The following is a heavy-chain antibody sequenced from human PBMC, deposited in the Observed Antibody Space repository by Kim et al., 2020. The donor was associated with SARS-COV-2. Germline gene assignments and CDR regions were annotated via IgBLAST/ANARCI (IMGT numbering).Heavy chain of an antibody. CDR1: GYTFTSYG. V-gene: IGHV1-18*01. Sequence: ASVKVSCKASGYTFTSYGISWVRQAPGQGLEWMGWISAYNGNTNYAQKLQGRVTMTTDTSTSTAYMELRSLRSDDTAVYYCARGPTYYYDSSGYEDHWGQGTLVTVSS. CDR2: ISAYNGNT. CDR3: ARGPTYYYDSSGYEDH. J-gene: IGHJ4*02. D-gene: IGHD3-22*01.